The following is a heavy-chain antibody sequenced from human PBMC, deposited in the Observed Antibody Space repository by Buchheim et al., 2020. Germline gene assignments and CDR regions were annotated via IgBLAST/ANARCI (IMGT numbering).Heavy chain of an antibody. CDR1: GFTFSSYG. Sequence: QEQLVESGGGVAQPGTSLRLSCAASGFTFSSYGMHWVRQAPGKGLEWVAVISYDGSNKYYADSVKGRFTISRDNSKNTLYLQMNSLRAEDTAVYYCAKAGLGYCSSTSCYERDWFDPWGQGTL. CDR2: ISYDGSNK. V-gene: IGHV3-30*18. D-gene: IGHD2-2*01. J-gene: IGHJ5*02. CDR3: AKAGLGYCSSTSCYERDWFDP.